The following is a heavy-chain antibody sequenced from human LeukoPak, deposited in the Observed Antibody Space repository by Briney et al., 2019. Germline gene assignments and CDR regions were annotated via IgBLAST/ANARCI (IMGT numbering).Heavy chain of an antibody. Sequence: GGSLRLSCAASGFTFSSYGMHWVRQAPGKGLEWVAVIWYDGSNKYYADSVKGRFTISRDNAKNSLYLQMNSLRAEDTAVYYCARDGIAVAGESDYWGQGTLVTVSS. CDR2: IWYDGSNK. J-gene: IGHJ4*02. V-gene: IGHV3-33*01. D-gene: IGHD6-19*01. CDR1: GFTFSSYG. CDR3: ARDGIAVAGESDY.